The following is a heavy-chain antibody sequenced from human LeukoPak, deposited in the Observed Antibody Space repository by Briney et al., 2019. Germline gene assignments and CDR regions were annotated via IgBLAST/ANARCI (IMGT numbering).Heavy chain of an antibody. Sequence: GGSLRLSCAASGFSFSEYAMHWARQAPGKGLEWVASISYDGSDQYYADSVRGRFTISKDKSRSTLFLQMNSLRTEDTAVYFCAKERRGFYMDVWGSGTTVTVSS. V-gene: IGHV3-30*02. CDR2: ISYDGSDQ. J-gene: IGHJ6*03. CDR3: AKERRGFYMDV. CDR1: GFSFSEYA.